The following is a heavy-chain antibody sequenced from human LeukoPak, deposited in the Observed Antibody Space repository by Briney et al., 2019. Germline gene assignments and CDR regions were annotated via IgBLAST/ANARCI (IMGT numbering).Heavy chain of an antibody. V-gene: IGHV3-30*18. J-gene: IGHJ4*02. CDR3: AKDFSDFWSGLDY. CDR2: ISYDGSNK. Sequence: GGSLRLSCAASGFTFSSYGMHWVRQAPGKGLEWVAVISYDGSNKYYADSVKGRFTISRDNSKNTLYLQMNSLRAEDTAVYYCAKDFSDFWSGLDYWSQGTLVTVSS. D-gene: IGHD3-3*01. CDR1: GFTFSSYG.